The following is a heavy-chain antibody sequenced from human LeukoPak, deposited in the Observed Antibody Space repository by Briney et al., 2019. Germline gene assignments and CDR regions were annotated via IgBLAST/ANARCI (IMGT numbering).Heavy chain of an antibody. V-gene: IGHV3-48*04. Sequence: GGSLWLSCAASGFTFSSYSMNWVRQAPGKGLEWVSYISSSSSTIYYADSVKGRFTISRDNAKNSLYLQMNSLRAEDTAVYYCARDPDYYGSGMFDYWGQGTLVTVSS. CDR1: GFTFSSYS. D-gene: IGHD3-10*01. CDR3: ARDPDYYGSGMFDY. J-gene: IGHJ4*02. CDR2: ISSSSSTI.